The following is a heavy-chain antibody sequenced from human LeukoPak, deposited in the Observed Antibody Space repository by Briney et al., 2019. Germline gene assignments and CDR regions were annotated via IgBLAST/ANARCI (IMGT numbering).Heavy chain of an antibody. D-gene: IGHD4-11*01. CDR1: GSTISNYY. CDR3: ATYSILNAREFRY. CDR2: VQHIGGET. V-gene: IGHV3-7*01. Sequence: GGSLRLSCAVSGSTISNYYMHWVRQAPGKGLEWVANVQHIGGETYYVDSVKGRFTISRDNAKNSVYLQMNSLGADDTAVYYCATYSILNAREFRYWGQGTLVTVTS. J-gene: IGHJ1*01.